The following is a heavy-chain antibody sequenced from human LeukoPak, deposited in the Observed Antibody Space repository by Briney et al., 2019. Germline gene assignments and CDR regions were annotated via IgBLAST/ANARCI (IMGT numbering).Heavy chain of an antibody. CDR2: VDTTSNYI. CDR1: GFTFSSYT. V-gene: IGHV3-21*06. Sequence: GGSLRLSCAASGFTFSSYTMNWVRQAPGKGLEWVSSVDTTSNYIYYADSVKGRFTISRDDAKNSVYLQMNSLRAEDMAVYFCAKYSVPLEATRRNSFDPWGQGTLVTVS. D-gene: IGHD5/OR15-5a*01. CDR3: AKYSVPLEATRRNSFDP. J-gene: IGHJ5*02.